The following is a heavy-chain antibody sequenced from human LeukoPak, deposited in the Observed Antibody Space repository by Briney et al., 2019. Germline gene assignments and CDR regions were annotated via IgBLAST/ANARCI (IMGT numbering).Heavy chain of an antibody. CDR2: ISGEGNKE. CDR3: VRGGANPNFAYMDV. D-gene: IGHD4/OR15-4a*01. V-gene: IGHV3-30*03. J-gene: IGHJ6*03. CDR1: GFIFRGYC. Sequence: PGRSLRLSCAASGFIFRGYCLHWVRQTPGKGLDWIAVISGEGNKEYYADSVKGRFTISRDNAKDSLHLQMSSLTPEDTAVYFCVRGGANPNFAYMDVWGNGTTVTVSS.